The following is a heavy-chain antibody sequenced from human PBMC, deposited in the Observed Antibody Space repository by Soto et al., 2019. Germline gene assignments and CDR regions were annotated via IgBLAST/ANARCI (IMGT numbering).Heavy chain of an antibody. D-gene: IGHD3-3*01. CDR3: ARSRFLEWLSLGY. CDR1: GFTFSSYA. CDR2: ISYDGSNK. J-gene: IGHJ4*02. Sequence: GGSLRLSCAASGFTFSSYAMHWVRQAPGKGLEWVAVISYDGSNKYYADSVKGRFTISRDNSKNTLYLQMNSLRAEDTAVYYCARSRFLEWLSLGYWGQGTLVTVSS. V-gene: IGHV3-30*04.